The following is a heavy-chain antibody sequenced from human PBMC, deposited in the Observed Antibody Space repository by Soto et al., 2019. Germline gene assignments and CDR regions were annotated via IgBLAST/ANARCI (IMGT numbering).Heavy chain of an antibody. CDR3: TRANWYSEY. CDR1: GGSISNHY. J-gene: IGHJ4*02. Sequence: QVQLQESGPGLVKPSETLSLTCSVSGGSISNHYWSWIRQPPGKEMEWMGYIYYNGNTNYNPSLKGPVTVSVDTSRNQISLKLTTVTAADTAVYYCTRANWYSEYWGQGTLVTVSS. D-gene: IGHD7-27*01. CDR2: IYYNGNT. V-gene: IGHV4-59*11.